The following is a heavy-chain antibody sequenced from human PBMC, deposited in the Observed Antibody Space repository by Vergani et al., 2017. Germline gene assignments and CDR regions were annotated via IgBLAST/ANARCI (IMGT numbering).Heavy chain of an antibody. D-gene: IGHD3-22*01. V-gene: IGHV4-34*01. Sequence: QVQLQQWGAGLLKPSETLSLTCAVYGGSFSGYYWSWIRQPPGKGLEWIGEINHSGSTYYNPSLKSRVTISVDTSKNQFSLKLSSVTAADTAVYYCARAPVVSMIVVVITTGYFDYWGQGTLVTVAS. CDR3: ARAPVVSMIVVVITTGYFDY. CDR1: GGSFSGYY. J-gene: IGHJ4*02. CDR2: INHSGST.